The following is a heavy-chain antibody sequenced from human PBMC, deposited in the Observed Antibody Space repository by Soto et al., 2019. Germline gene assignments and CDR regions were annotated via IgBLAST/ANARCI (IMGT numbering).Heavy chain of an antibody. J-gene: IGHJ4*02. CDR2: IDSIDNR. D-gene: IGHD2-15*01. Sequence: GGSLILSWAASQFTFTSYVMTWVRQAPGKGLEWVSSIDSIDNRYYADSVRGRFTISRDNSKNTLYLQMSSLRAEDTAVYYCARGSPVGRGPPPDFWGRGPRVTV. CDR3: ARGSPVGRGPPPDF. CDR1: QFTFTSYV. V-gene: IGHV3-23*01.